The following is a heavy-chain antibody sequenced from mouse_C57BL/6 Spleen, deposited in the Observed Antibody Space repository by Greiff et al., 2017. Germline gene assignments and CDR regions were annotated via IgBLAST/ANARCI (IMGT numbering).Heavy chain of an antibody. CDR2: IYPRSGNT. J-gene: IGHJ3*01. CDR3: ARGSNYEGFAY. CDR1: GYTFTSYG. V-gene: IGHV1-81*01. Sequence: QVHVKQSGAELARPGASVKLSCKASGYTFTSYGISWVKQRTGQGLEWIGEIYPRSGNTYYNEKFKGKATLTADKSSSTAYMELRSLTSEDSAVYFCARGSNYEGFAYWGQGTLVTVSA. D-gene: IGHD2-5*01.